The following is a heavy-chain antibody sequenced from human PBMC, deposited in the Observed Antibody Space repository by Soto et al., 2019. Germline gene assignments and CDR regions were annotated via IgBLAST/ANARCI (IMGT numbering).Heavy chain of an antibody. D-gene: IGHD4-17*01. CDR3: AHTDTVTTPGRWFDP. J-gene: IGHJ5*02. CDR2: IYWDDDK. V-gene: IGHV2-5*02. CDR1: GFSLNNNGVG. Sequence: SGPTLVNPTQTLTLTCSFSGFSLNNNGVGVGWIRQPPGKALEWLAVIYWDDDKRYSPSLKNRLTITKDTSKNQVVLTITNVDPVDTATYYCAHTDTVTTPGRWFDPWGQGTLVTVSS.